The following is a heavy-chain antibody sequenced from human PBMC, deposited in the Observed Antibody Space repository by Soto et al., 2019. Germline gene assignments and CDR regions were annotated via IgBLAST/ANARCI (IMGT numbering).Heavy chain of an antibody. Sequence: QVQLVQSGAEVKKPGSSVKVSCKASGGTFSSYAISWVRQAPGQGLEWMGGIIPILGTANYAQRFQGRVTITADESTSTAYMELSSLRSEDTAVYYCATSYCISTSCYFDYWGQGTLVTVSS. J-gene: IGHJ4*02. V-gene: IGHV1-69*12. CDR2: IIPILGTA. D-gene: IGHD2-2*01. CDR1: GGTFSSYA. CDR3: ATSYCISTSCYFDY.